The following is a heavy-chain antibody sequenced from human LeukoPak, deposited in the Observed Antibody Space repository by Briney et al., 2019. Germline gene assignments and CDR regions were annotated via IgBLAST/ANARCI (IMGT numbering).Heavy chain of an antibody. CDR1: GDSVTSDYY. J-gene: IGHJ3*02. D-gene: IGHD1-26*01. V-gene: IGHV4-30-4*01. Sequence: SQTLSLTCTVSGDSVTSDYYWTWLRQPPGKGLEWIGYIDFSGTTFTNPSLESRLTISIDTSKNQFSLKLSSVTAADTAVYYCARDYYAPLRAFDIWGQGTMVTVSS. CDR2: IDFSGTT. CDR3: ARDYYAPLRAFDI.